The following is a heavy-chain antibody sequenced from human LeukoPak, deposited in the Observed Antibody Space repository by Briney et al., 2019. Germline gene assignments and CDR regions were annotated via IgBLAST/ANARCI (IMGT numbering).Heavy chain of an antibody. V-gene: IGHV3-53*01. J-gene: IGHJ5*02. CDR1: GFIVSSNY. CDR3: ARDPHPPGYGSGSGWFDP. D-gene: IGHD3-10*01. Sequence: GGSLRLSCAASGFIVSSNYMSWVRQAPGKGLEWVSVIYSGGSTYYADSVKGRFTISRDNSKNTLYLQMNSLRAEDTAVYYCARDPHPPGYGSGSGWFDPWGQGTLVTVSS. CDR2: IYSGGST.